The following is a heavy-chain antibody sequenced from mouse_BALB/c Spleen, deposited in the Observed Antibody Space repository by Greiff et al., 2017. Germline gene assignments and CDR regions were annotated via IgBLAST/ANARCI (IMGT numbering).Heavy chain of an antibody. Sequence: VQLQQSGAELARPGASVKLSCKASGYTFTDYYINWVKQRTGQGLEWIGEIYPGSGNTYYNEKFKGKATLTVDKSSSTAYMELSSLTSEDSAVYYCARPLYDYDDGYYAMDYWGQGTSVTVSS. CDR3: ARPLYDYDDGYYAMDY. D-gene: IGHD2-4*01. V-gene: IGHV1-77*01. CDR1: GYTFTDYY. J-gene: IGHJ4*01. CDR2: IYPGSGNT.